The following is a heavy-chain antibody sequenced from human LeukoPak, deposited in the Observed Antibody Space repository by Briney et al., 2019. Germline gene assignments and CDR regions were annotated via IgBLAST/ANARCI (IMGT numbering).Heavy chain of an antibody. Sequence: ASVNVSCKASGYTFTGYYMHWVRQAPGQGLEWMGWINPNSGGTNYAQKFQGRVTMTRDTSISTAYMELSRLRSDDTAVYYCARAKFRGTGTTVGYWGQGTLVTVSS. D-gene: IGHD1-7*01. CDR3: ARAKFRGTGTTVGY. CDR1: GYTFTGYY. J-gene: IGHJ4*02. CDR2: INPNSGGT. V-gene: IGHV1-2*02.